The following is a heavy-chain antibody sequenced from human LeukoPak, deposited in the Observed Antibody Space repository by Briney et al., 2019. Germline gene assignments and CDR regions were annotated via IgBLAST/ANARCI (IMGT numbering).Heavy chain of an antibody. V-gene: IGHV3-23*01. CDR1: GFTFSSXX. D-gene: IGHD5-18*01. Sequence: GGSLRLSCAASGFTFSSXXXXXXXXXXXXXXXXXSAISGSGGSTYYADSVKGRFTISRDNSKNTLYLQMNSLRAEDTAVYYCAKGGYSYGPFDYWGQGTLVTVSS. CDR2: ISGSGGST. J-gene: IGHJ4*02. CDR3: AKGGYSYGPFDY.